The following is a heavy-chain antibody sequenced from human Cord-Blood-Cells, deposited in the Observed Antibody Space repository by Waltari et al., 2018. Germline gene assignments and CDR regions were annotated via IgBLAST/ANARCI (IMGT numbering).Heavy chain of an antibody. CDR2: IITILGIA. Sequence: QVQLVQSGAEVKKPGSSVKVSCKASGGTFSSYDITWVRQAPGQGLEWMGRIITILGIANYAQKFQGRVTITADKSTSTAYMELSSLRSEDTAVYYCARVEDYANRWELGAFDIWGQGTMVTVSS. CDR1: GGTFSSYD. CDR3: ARVEDYANRWELGAFDI. V-gene: IGHV1-69*09. J-gene: IGHJ3*02. D-gene: IGHD1-26*01.